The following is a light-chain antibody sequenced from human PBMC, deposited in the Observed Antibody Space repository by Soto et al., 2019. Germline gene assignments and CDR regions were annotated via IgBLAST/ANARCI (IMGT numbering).Light chain of an antibody. CDR2: DVI. V-gene: IGLV2-14*01. CDR1: SSDVGGYNY. Sequence: QAVVTQPASVSGSPGQSITISCTGTSSDVGGYNYVSWYQQHPGKAPKLMIFDVINRPSGVSNRFSGSKSGNTASLTISGLQAEDEADYYCSSYTISATVVFGGGTKLTVL. J-gene: IGLJ2*01. CDR3: SSYTISATVV.